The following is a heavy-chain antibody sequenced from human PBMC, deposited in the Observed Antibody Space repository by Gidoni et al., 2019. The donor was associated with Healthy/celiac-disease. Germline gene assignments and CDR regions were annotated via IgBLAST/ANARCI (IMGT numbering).Heavy chain of an antibody. D-gene: IGHD1-1*01. Sequence: QVQLVQSGAEVKKPGSSVKVSCKASGGTFSSYALSWVRQAPGQGLEWMGGIIPIFGTANYAQKFQGRVTITADESTSTAYMELSSLRSEDTAVYYCARHGLGTATSYYYYGMDVWGQGTTVTVSS. V-gene: IGHV1-69*01. CDR2: IIPIFGTA. CDR1: GGTFSSYA. CDR3: ARHGLGTATSYYYYGMDV. J-gene: IGHJ6*02.